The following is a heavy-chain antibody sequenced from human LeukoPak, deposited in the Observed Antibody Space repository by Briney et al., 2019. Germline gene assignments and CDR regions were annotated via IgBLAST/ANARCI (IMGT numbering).Heavy chain of an antibody. CDR1: GNTFTGYY. D-gene: IGHD4/OR15-4a*01. CDR2: INPNSGDT. V-gene: IGHV1-2*02. CDR3: ARGEAVLTHFDY. Sequence: ASVKVSCKASGNTFTGYYIHWVRQAPGQGLEWMGWINPNSGDTNYAQEFQGRVTMTRDTSISTAYMEVSRLRSDDTAVYYCARGEAVLTHFDYWGQGTLVTVSS. J-gene: IGHJ4*02.